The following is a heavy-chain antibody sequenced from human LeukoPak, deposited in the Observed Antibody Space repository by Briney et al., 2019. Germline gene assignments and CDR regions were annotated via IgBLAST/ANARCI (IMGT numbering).Heavy chain of an antibody. CDR3: ARGPKYYYDDSAYYYGYFDY. CDR1: GFTFSS. CDR2: ISGSGGSR. Sequence: GGSLRLSCAASGFTFSSWVRQAPGKGLEWVSTISGSGGSRSYADSVKGRFTISRDSSKNTLYLQMNSLRSEDTAVYYCARGPKYYYDDSAYYYGYFDYWGQGTLVTVSS. D-gene: IGHD3-22*01. J-gene: IGHJ4*02. V-gene: IGHV3-23*01.